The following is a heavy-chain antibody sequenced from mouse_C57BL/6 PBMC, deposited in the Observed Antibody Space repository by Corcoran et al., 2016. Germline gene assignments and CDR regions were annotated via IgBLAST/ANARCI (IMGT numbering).Heavy chain of an antibody. J-gene: IGHJ3*01. V-gene: IGHV9-3*01. CDR1: GYTFTTYG. Sequence: QIQLVQSGPELKKPGETVKISCKASGYTFTTYGMSWVKQAPGKGLKWMGWINTYSGVPTYADDFKGRFAFSLETSASTAYLQINNLKNEDTATYFCARSPFAYWGQGTLVTVSA. CDR2: INTYSGVP. CDR3: ARSPFAY.